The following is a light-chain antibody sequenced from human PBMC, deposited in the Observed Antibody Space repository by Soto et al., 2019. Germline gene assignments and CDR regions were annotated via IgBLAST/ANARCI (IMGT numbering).Light chain of an antibody. J-gene: IGKJ1*01. CDR2: ATS. CDR3: QQYDKWPGT. V-gene: IGKV3D-15*01. CDR1: QSVSSK. Sequence: EVLMTQSPATLSVSPGERATLSCRASQSVSSKLAWYQRKPGQAPRLLLYATSTRATGIPARFIGSGSGTEFTLTISSLQSEDFALYFCQQYDKWPGTFGQGTKV.